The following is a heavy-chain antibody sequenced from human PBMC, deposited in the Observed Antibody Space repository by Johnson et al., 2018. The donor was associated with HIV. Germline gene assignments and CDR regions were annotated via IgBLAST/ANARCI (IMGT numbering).Heavy chain of an antibody. J-gene: IGHJ3*01. V-gene: IGHV3-23*01. CDR2: IHVSGDVT. CDR1: GYPFSNYA. CDR3: GRGPNGDYIGAFEF. Sequence: EVQLLESGGGLVQPGGSLRLSCAASGYPFSNYAMIWVRQTPGKGLEFVSGIHVSGDVTKYADSVRGRFTVSRDNSKGTLYLQMNSLRAEDTAVYYCGRGPNGDYIGAFEFWGQGTTVTVSS. D-gene: IGHD4-17*01.